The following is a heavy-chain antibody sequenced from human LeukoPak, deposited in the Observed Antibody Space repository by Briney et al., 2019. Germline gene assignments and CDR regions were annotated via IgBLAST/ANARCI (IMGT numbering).Heavy chain of an antibody. J-gene: IGHJ4*02. V-gene: IGHV4-59*01. Sequence: NSSETLSLTCTVSGGSISSYYWSWIRQPPGKGLEWIGYIYYSGSTNYNPSLKSRVTISVDTSKNQFSLKLSSVTAADTAVYYCARGGSLFDYWGQGTLVTVSS. CDR1: GGSISSYY. CDR2: IYYSGST. D-gene: IGHD3-10*01. CDR3: ARGGSLFDY.